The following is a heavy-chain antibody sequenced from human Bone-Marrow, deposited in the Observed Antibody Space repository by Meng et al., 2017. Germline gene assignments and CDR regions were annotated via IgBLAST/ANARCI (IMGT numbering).Heavy chain of an antibody. V-gene: IGHV4-34*01. J-gene: IGHJ5*02. CDR1: GGSFSGYY. CDR2: INHSGST. CDR3: ARVGVVVITPNWFDP. D-gene: IGHD3-22*01. Sequence: QVQLQHAGAGLLKPSETLSLPCAVYGGSFSGYYWSWIRQPPGKGLEWIGEINHSGSTNYNPSLKSRVTISVDTSKNQFSLKLSSVTAADTAVYYCARVGVVVITPNWFDPWGQGTLVTAS.